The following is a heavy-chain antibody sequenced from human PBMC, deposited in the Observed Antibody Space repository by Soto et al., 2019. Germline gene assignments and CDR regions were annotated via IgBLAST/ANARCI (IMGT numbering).Heavy chain of an antibody. D-gene: IGHD3-22*01. CDR2: ISSSGSTI. V-gene: IGHV3-48*03. Sequence: LRLSCAASGFTFSSYEMNWVRQAPGKGLEWVSYISSSGSTIYYADSVKGRFTISRDNAKNSLYLQMNSLRAEDTAVYYCARSPGAGSSGYYYYYGMDVWGQGTTVTVSS. CDR1: GFTFSSYE. J-gene: IGHJ6*02. CDR3: ARSPGAGSSGYYYYYGMDV.